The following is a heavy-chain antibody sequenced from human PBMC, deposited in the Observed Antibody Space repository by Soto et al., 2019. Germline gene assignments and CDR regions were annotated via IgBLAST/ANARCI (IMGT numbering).Heavy chain of an antibody. Sequence: GSLRLSCAASGFTFSSYGMHWVRQAPGKGLEWVAVIWYDGSNKYYADSVKGRFTISRDNSKNTLYLQMNSLRAEDTAVYYCARDLLAAAGTIKGNWFDPWGQGTLVTVSS. CDR1: GFTFSSYG. D-gene: IGHD6-13*01. V-gene: IGHV3-33*01. CDR3: ARDLLAAAGTIKGNWFDP. CDR2: IWYDGSNK. J-gene: IGHJ5*02.